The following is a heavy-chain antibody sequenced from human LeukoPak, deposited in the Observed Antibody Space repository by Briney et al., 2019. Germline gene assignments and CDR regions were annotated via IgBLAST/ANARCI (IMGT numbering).Heavy chain of an antibody. CDR3: ARGGGIVGASNRYYYYYMDV. Sequence: GRSLRLSCAASGFTFDDYAMHWVRQTPGKGLEWVSCINCNSGSIDYADSVKGRFTISRDNAKNSLYLQMNNLIAGDTALYYWARGGGIVGASNRYYYYYMDVWGKGTTVTISS. V-gene: IGHV3-9*01. CDR2: INCNSGSI. J-gene: IGHJ6*03. CDR1: GFTFDDYA. D-gene: IGHD1-26*01.